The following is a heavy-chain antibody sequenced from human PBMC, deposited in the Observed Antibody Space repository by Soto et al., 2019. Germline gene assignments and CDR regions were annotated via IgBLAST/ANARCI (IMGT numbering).Heavy chain of an antibody. CDR3: ARGHCSSTSCYWGNNWFDP. J-gene: IGHJ5*02. Sequence: SLKVSCTHSGYTLTGYYMSWVRQASGQGLDWLGWIHPNSGGTNYAQKFQGRVTMTRGTSISTAYMELSRLRSDYTAVYYCARGHCSSTSCYWGNNWFDPWGQGTLVTVSS. D-gene: IGHD2-2*01. V-gene: IGHV1-2*02. CDR1: GYTLTGYY. CDR2: IHPNSGGT.